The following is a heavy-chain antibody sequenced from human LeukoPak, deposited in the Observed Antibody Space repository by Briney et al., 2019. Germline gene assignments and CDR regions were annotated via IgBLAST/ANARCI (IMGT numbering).Heavy chain of an antibody. Sequence: GGSLRLSCAASGFTFSNYAMHWVRQAPGKGLEWAAVLAHDGSNPYYADSVKGRFTISRDNSKNTLYLQMNSLRAEDTAVYYCARDVLRFLEWPGPDYWGQGTLVTVSS. CDR1: GFTFSNYA. CDR2: LAHDGSNP. J-gene: IGHJ4*02. D-gene: IGHD3-3*01. V-gene: IGHV3-30-3*01. CDR3: ARDVLRFLEWPGPDY.